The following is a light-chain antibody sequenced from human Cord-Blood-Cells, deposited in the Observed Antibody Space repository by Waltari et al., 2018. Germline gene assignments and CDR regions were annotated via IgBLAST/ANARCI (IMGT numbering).Light chain of an antibody. Sequence: DLVMTQSPDSLPVSLGERATINCKSSQSVLYSSNNKNYLAWYQQKPGQPPKLLIYWASTRESGVPDRFSGSGSGTDFTLTISSLQAEDVAVYYCQQYYSTPFTFGPGTKVDIK. CDR3: QQYYSTPFT. J-gene: IGKJ3*01. CDR1: QSVLYSSNNKNY. V-gene: IGKV4-1*01. CDR2: WAS.